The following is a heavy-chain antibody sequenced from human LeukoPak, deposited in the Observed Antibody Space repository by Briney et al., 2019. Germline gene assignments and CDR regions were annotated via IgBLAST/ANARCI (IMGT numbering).Heavy chain of an antibody. J-gene: IGHJ4*02. D-gene: IGHD3-22*01. CDR1: GASTTSYY. Sequence: PSETLSLTCSVSGASTTSYYWNWIRQAPGKGLEWIGYIYSDGTTCYSPSLRSRVTISIDTSRNQFSLKLSSVTAADAAVYYCARDTRSYDTSGYYYFDYWGQGALVTVSS. CDR2: IYSDGTT. V-gene: IGHV4-59*01. CDR3: ARDTRSYDTSGYYYFDY.